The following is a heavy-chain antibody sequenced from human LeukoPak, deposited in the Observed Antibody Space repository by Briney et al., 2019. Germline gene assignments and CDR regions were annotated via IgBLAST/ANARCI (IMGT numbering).Heavy chain of an antibody. J-gene: IGHJ3*02. Sequence: PGESLKISCKGSGYSFTSYWIGWVRQMPGKGLEWMGIIYPGDSDTRYSPSFQGQVTISADKSISTAYLQWSSLKASDTAMYYCARQGLEMATINAFDIWGQGTMVTVSS. CDR2: IYPGDSDT. V-gene: IGHV5-51*01. CDR1: GYSFTSYW. D-gene: IGHD5-24*01. CDR3: ARQGLEMATINAFDI.